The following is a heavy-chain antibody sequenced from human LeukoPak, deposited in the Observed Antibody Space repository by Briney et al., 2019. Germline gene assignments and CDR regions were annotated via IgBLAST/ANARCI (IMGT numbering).Heavy chain of an antibody. V-gene: IGHV3-7*03. CDR2: IKQDGSDR. D-gene: IGHD6-19*01. J-gene: IGHJ4*02. CDR3: VRNLAVAGTCLDS. CDR1: GFTFRNYW. Sequence: QSGGSLRLSCAASGFTFRNYWMSWVRQAPGTGLEWVANIKQDGSDRNYVTSVRGRFTISRDNAESSLYLQMNSLRVEDTAVYYCVRNLAVAGTCLDSWGQGTLVTVSS.